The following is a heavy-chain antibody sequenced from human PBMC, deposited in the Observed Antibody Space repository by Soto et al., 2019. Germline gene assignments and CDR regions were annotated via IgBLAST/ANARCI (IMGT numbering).Heavy chain of an antibody. J-gene: IGHJ4*02. D-gene: IGHD3-10*02. CDR3: VRDRCSGFWDS. CDR2: IGIDGDT. V-gene: IGHV3-13*01. Sequence: EVQLMESGGGLVQPGGSLRLSCAASGFIFSNYGMHWVRQVTGGSLEWVSAIGIDGDTDYSDAVKDRFTSYREHTKTSVYLEMDNLKRADTAVYYCVRDRCSGFWDSWGQGTLVTVSS. CDR1: GFIFSNYG.